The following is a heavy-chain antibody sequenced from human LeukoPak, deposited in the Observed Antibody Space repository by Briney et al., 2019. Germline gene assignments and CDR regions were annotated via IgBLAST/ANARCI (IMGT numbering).Heavy chain of an antibody. V-gene: IGHV4-31*03. CDR3: ASRGYYDSSGYYYSFDY. D-gene: IGHD3-22*01. Sequence: SETLSLTCTVSGGSISSGGYYWSWIRQHPGKGLEWIGYIYYSGSTYYNPSLKSRVTISVDTSKNQFSLKLSSVTAADTVVYYCASRGYYDSSGYYYSFDYWGQGTLVTVSS. J-gene: IGHJ4*02. CDR2: IYYSGST. CDR1: GGSISSGGYY.